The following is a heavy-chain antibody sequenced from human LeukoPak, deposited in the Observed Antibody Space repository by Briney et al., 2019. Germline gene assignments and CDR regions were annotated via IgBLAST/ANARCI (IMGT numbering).Heavy chain of an antibody. CDR1: GYTLTELS. CDR3: ATYDSSVWGSPIGEDAFDI. Sequence: GASVKVSCKVSGYTLTELSMHWVRQAPGKGLEWMGGFDPEDGETIYAQKFQGRATMTEDTSTDTASMELSSLRSEDTAVYYCATYDSSVWGSPIGEDAFDIWGQGTMVTVSS. CDR2: FDPEDGET. J-gene: IGHJ3*02. V-gene: IGHV1-24*01. D-gene: IGHD3-16*01.